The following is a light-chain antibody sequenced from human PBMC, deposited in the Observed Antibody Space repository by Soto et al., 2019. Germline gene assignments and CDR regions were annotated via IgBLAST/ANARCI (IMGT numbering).Light chain of an antibody. J-gene: IGLJ1*01. V-gene: IGLV2-14*01. CDR1: ISDFVIYNY. CDR2: GVS. Sequence: QSALTQPRSVSGSPGQSVTISCTGTISDFVIYNYVSWYQQHPGKAPKLMLYGVSNRPSGVSNRFSGSKSGNTASLTISGLQAEDEADYYCSSHTMSSALQVFGTGTKVTVL. CDR3: SSHTMSSALQV.